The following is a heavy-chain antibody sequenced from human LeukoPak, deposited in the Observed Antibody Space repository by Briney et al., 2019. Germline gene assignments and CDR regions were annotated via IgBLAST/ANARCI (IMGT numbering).Heavy chain of an antibody. V-gene: IGHV3-7*01. CDR3: ARDRCSSTSCYSHYYYMDV. CDR2: IKHDGSEKQDGSEK. D-gene: IGHD2-2*01. CDR1: GFTFSQYW. J-gene: IGHJ6*03. Sequence: GGSLRLSCAASGFTFSQYWMSWVRQAPGKGLEWVANIKHDGSEKQDGSEKNYVDSVKGRFTISRDNAKNSLYLQMNSLRAEDTAVYYCARDRCSSTSCYSHYYYMDVWGKGTTVTVSS.